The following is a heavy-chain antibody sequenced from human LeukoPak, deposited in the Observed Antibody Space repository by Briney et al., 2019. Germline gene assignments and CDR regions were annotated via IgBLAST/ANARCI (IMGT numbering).Heavy chain of an antibody. CDR3: ARDYRGDYGDYVPFDY. J-gene: IGHJ4*02. Sequence: ASVKVSCKASGYTFTGYYMHWVRQAPGQGLEWMGWINPNSGGTNYAQKFQGRVTMTRDTSISTAYMELSRLRSDDTAVYYCARDYRGDYGDYVPFDYWGQGTLVTVSS. CDR1: GYTFTGYY. CDR2: INPNSGGT. D-gene: IGHD4-17*01. V-gene: IGHV1-2*02.